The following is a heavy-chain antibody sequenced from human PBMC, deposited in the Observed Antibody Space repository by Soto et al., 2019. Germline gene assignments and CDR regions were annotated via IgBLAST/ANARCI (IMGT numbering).Heavy chain of an antibody. V-gene: IGHV1-69*13. CDR2: IIPIFGTA. Sequence: VKVSCKASGGTFSSYAISWVRQAPGQGLEWMGGIIPIFGTANYAQKFQGRVTITADESTSTAYMELSSLRSEDTAVYYCASGVVVAALAYYYYYGMDVWGQGTTVTVSS. CDR1: GGTFSSYA. D-gene: IGHD2-15*01. J-gene: IGHJ6*02. CDR3: ASGVVVAALAYYYYYGMDV.